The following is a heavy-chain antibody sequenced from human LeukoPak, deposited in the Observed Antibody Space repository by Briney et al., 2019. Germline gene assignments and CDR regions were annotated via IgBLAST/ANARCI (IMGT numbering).Heavy chain of an antibody. CDR3: TRERSTVTFDY. V-gene: IGHV4-59*11. Sequence: SETLSLTCTVSGASISPHYWTWIRQAPGRGLEWIGYVYYNGLISYNASLRSRLILSVDTARNQVSLKLTSVTAADTAVYYRTRERSTVTFDYWGQGTLVTVSS. CDR1: GASISPHY. J-gene: IGHJ4*02. D-gene: IGHD4-17*01. CDR2: VYYNGLI.